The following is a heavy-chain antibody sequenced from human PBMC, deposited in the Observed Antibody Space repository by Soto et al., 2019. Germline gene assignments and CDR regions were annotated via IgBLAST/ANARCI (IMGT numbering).Heavy chain of an antibody. CDR1: GGSISSYY. J-gene: IGHJ4*02. CDR2: IYYSGST. CDR3: ARDPGYDSSGYYDY. D-gene: IGHD3-22*01. Sequence: QVQLQESGPGLVKPSETLSLTCTVSGGSISSYYWSWIRQPPGKGLEWVGYIYYSGSTNYNPSLKSRVTISVDTSKNQFSLKLSSVTAADTAVYYCARDPGYDSSGYYDYWGQGTLVPVSS. V-gene: IGHV4-59*01.